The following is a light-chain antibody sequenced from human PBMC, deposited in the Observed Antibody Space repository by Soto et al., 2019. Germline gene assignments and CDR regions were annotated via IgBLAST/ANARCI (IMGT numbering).Light chain of an antibody. CDR2: EVS. CDR1: SSDVGSYNL. CDR3: CSYAGSKDVV. V-gene: IGLV2-23*02. J-gene: IGLJ2*01. Sequence: QSALTQPASVSGSPGQSITISCTGTSSDVGSYNLVSWYQHHPGKAPKLMIYEVSKRPSGVSNRFSGSKSGNTASLTISGLQAEDGADYYCCSYAGSKDVVFGGGTKLTVL.